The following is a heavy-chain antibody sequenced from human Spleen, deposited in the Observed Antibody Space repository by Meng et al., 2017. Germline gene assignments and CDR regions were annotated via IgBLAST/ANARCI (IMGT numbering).Heavy chain of an antibody. CDR1: GYTFSDLS. Sequence: ASVKVSCKVSGYTFSDLSMHWVRQAPGKGLEWMGGFDPDDGETIYAQNFQGRVTMTEDTSTDTAYMELSGLRSEDTAVYYCATDRGTGVVDFWGQGTLVTVSS. D-gene: IGHD3-10*01. CDR3: ATDRGTGVVDF. CDR2: FDPDDGET. V-gene: IGHV1-24*01. J-gene: IGHJ4*02.